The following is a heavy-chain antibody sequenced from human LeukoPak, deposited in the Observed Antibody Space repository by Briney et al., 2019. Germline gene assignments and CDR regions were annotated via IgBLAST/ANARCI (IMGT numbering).Heavy chain of an antibody. CDR1: GFTFSSYA. V-gene: IGHV3-23*01. J-gene: IGHJ6*03. CDR2: ISGSGGST. D-gene: IGHD2-15*01. Sequence: GGSLRLSCAASGFTFSSYAMSWVRQAPGKGLEWVSAISGSGGSTYYADSVKGRFTISRDNSKNTLYLQMNSLRAEDTAVYYCAKGRQDIVVVVAATHYYYYMDVWGKGTTVTVSS. CDR3: AKGRQDIVVVVAATHYYYYMDV.